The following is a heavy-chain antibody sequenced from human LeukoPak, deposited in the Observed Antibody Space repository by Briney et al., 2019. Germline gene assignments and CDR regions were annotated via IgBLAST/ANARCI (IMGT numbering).Heavy chain of an antibody. CDR1: GFTFSSYG. V-gene: IGHV3-30*18. CDR3: AKQGHGGYSSGWLDY. CDR2: ISYDGSNK. Sequence: TGGSLRLSCAASGFTFSSYGMHWVRQAPGKGLEWVAVISYDGSNKYYADSVKGRFTISRDNSKNTLYLQMNSLRAEDTAVYYCAKQGHGGYSSGWLDYWGQGTLVTVSS. J-gene: IGHJ4*02. D-gene: IGHD6-19*01.